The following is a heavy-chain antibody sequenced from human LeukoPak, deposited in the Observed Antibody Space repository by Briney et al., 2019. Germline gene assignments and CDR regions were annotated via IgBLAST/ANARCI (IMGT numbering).Heavy chain of an antibody. CDR3: ARGQKWPLPNYYYFYGMDV. V-gene: IGHV3-21*06. CDR2: ISTTGDYI. CDR1: GFTFNTYS. D-gene: IGHD1-26*01. Sequence: PGGSLRLSCAASGFTFNTYSLNWVRQAPGKGLEWVSSISTTGDYIFYADSVKGRFTISRDNAKNSLYLQMNTLGVEDTAVYYCARGQKWPLPNYYYFYGMDVWGRGTTVTVSS. J-gene: IGHJ6*02.